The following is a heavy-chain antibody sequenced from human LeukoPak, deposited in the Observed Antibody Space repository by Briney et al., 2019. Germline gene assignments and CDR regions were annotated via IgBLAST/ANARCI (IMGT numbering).Heavy chain of an antibody. CDR2: VLYSGST. J-gene: IGHJ4*02. D-gene: IGHD2-21*02. Sequence: SETLSLTCTVSGGSISGYYWSWIRQPPAKGLEWIGHVLYSGSTTYDPSLKGRVTISVDTSKNQFPLKLSSVTAADTAVYYCARWWSCGGDCYLLDSWGQGTLVTVSS. V-gene: IGHV4-59*01. CDR3: ARWWSCGGDCYLLDS. CDR1: GGSISGYY.